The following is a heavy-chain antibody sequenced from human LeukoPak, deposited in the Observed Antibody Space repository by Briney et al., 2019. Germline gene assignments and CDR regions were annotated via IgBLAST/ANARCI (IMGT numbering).Heavy chain of an antibody. CDR1: GVSFSGYY. Sequence: SETLSLTCAVYGVSFSGYYWSWIRQPPGKGLEWIGEINHSGSTNYNPSLKSRVTISVDTSKNQFSLKLSSVTAADTAVYYCASFTRSWYYFDYWGQGTLVTVSS. CDR3: ASFTRSWYYFDY. J-gene: IGHJ4*02. CDR2: INHSGST. V-gene: IGHV4-34*01. D-gene: IGHD2-8*02.